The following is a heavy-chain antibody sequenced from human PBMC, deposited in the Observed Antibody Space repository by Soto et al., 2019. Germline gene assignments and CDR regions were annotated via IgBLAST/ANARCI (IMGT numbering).Heavy chain of an antibody. J-gene: IGHJ4*02. D-gene: IGHD2-15*01. CDR1: GYTFTSYG. CDR2: ISAYNGNT. CDR3: ARVTGVVVAASPDY. V-gene: IGHV1-18*01. Sequence: ASVKVSCKASGYTFTSYGISWGRQAPGQGLEWMGWISAYNGNTNYAKKLQGRVTMTTDTSTSTAYMELRSLRSDYTAVYDCARVTGVVVAASPDYWGQGTLVTVSS.